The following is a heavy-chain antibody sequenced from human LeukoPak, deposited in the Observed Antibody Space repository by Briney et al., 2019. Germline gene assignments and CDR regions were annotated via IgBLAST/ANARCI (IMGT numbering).Heavy chain of an antibody. V-gene: IGHV4-59*01. Sequence: SETLSFTCTVSGGSISSYYWSWIRQPPGKGLEWIGYIYYTGSTNYDPSLKSRVTISVDMSKSQFSLKLSSVTAADTAVYYCAGAVEEGFGELLPEYWGQGALVTVSS. J-gene: IGHJ4*02. CDR3: AGAVEEGFGELLPEY. CDR1: GGSISSYY. D-gene: IGHD3-10*01. CDR2: IYYTGST.